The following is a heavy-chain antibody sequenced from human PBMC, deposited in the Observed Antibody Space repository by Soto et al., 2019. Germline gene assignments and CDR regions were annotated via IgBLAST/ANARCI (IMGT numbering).Heavy chain of an antibody. D-gene: IGHD3-10*01. CDR3: ARGYGSGSPRHYFDS. Sequence: QVQLQESGPGLVKPSQTLSLTCTVSGGSFSRGDYYWSWIRQFSGKGLEWIGHIYHSGPSYYNPSLRSRVSISVDTSAVSLKLSSVTAADTAVYYCARGYGSGSPRHYFDSWGQGTLVTVSS. V-gene: IGHV4-31*03. J-gene: IGHJ4*02. CDR1: GGSFSRGDYY. CDR2: IYHSGPS.